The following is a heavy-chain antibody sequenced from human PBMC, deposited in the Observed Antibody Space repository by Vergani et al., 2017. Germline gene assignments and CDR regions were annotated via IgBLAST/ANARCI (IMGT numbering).Heavy chain of an antibody. CDR2: ISYDGSNK. D-gene: IGHD6-13*01. V-gene: IGHV3-30*18. Sequence: VQLVESGGGLVQPGGSLRLSCAASGFTFSSYGMHWVRQAPGKGLEWVAVISYDGSNKYYADSVKGRFTISRDNSKNTLYLQMNSLRAEDTAVYYCAKAEQQLVRYYYYYGMDVWGQGTTVTVSS. CDR1: GFTFSSYG. J-gene: IGHJ6*02. CDR3: AKAEQQLVRYYYYYGMDV.